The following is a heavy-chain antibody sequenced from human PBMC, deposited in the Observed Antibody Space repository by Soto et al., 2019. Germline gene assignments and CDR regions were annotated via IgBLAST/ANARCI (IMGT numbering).Heavy chain of an antibody. D-gene: IGHD3-10*01. CDR2: ISSDSIYT. Sequence: QVQLVESGGGLVKPGGSLRLSCAASGFTFNDHYMTWIRQAPGKGLEWVSFISSDSIYTNSADSVKGRFTISRDNAKNLLNLQMSSLRDEYTAVYYGARDSTGSGLDYGMDVWGQVTTVAVSS. V-gene: IGHV3-11*06. CDR1: GFTFNDHY. J-gene: IGHJ6*02. CDR3: ARDSTGSGLDYGMDV.